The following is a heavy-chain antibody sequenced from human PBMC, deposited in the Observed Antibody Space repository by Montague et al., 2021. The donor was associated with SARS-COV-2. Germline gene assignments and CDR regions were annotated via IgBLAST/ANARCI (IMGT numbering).Heavy chain of an antibody. CDR1: GFTFSSYS. D-gene: IGHD1-26*01. CDR3: AKPSLRWELPDAFDI. V-gene: IGHV3-21*01. CDR2: ISSSSSYI. J-gene: IGHJ3*02. Sequence: SLSLSASGFTFSSYSMNWVRQAPGKGLEWVSSISSSSSYIYYADSVKGRFTISRDNAKNSLYLQMNSLRAEDTAVYYCAKPSLRWELPDAFDIWGQGTMVTVSS.